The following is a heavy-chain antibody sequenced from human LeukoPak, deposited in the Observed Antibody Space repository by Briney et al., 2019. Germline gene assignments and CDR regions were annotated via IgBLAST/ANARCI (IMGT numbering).Heavy chain of an antibody. CDR1: GGSLSRYY. D-gene: IGHD1-26*01. Sequence: SETLSLTCTVSGGSLSRYYWSWIRQPPGKGLEWMGYLYYSGSTNYNPSLKSRGTISVDTSKNQFSLKLISVTAADTAVYYCARGQGATVPQVGKNWFDPWGQGTRVIVSS. V-gene: IGHV4-59*12. CDR2: LYYSGST. J-gene: IGHJ5*02. CDR3: ARGQGATVPQVGKNWFDP.